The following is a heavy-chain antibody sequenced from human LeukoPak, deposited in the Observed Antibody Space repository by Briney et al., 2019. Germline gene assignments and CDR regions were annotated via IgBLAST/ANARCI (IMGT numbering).Heavy chain of an antibody. CDR3: IQRTKVTSVDD. CDR1: GFSLSTDADA. CDR2: IYGNNDQ. Sequence: SGPTLVKPTQTLTLTCTFSGFSLSTDADAVGWVRQAPGKAPEWLTFIYGNNDQRYSPSLNSRLTITKDTSKDQVVLTMTDMESVDTATYYCIQRTKVTSVDDWGQGTLVTVSS. J-gene: IGHJ4*02. D-gene: IGHD2-21*02. V-gene: IGHV2-5*01.